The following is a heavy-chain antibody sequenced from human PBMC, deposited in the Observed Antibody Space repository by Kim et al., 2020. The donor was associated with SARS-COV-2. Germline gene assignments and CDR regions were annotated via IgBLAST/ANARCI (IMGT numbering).Heavy chain of an antibody. V-gene: IGHV4-61*01. CDR3: ARVSVMVRGVIITEYFDY. CDR1: GGSVSSGSYY. J-gene: IGHJ4*02. Sequence: SETLSLTCTVSGGSVSSGSYYWSWIRQPPGKGLEWIGYIYYSGSTNYNPSLKSRVTISVDTSKNQFSLKLSSVTAADTAVYYCARVSVMVRGVIITEYFDYWGQGTLVTVSS. D-gene: IGHD3-10*01. CDR2: IYYSGST.